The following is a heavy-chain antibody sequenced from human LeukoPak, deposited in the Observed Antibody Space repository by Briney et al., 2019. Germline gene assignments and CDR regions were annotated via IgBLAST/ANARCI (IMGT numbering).Heavy chain of an antibody. CDR3: AKAEEWHPGSLFTIDAYFDY. J-gene: IGHJ4*02. D-gene: IGHD3-3*01. V-gene: IGHV3-23*01. CDR2: IRGSGGST. Sequence: PGGSLRLSCAASGFTFSSYAMSWVRQAPGKGLEWVSAIRGSGGSTYTPDTVKGRFTISRDNSKNTLYLQMNSLRDEDTAVYYCAKAEEWHPGSLFTIDAYFDYWGQGTLVTVSS. CDR1: GFTFSSYA.